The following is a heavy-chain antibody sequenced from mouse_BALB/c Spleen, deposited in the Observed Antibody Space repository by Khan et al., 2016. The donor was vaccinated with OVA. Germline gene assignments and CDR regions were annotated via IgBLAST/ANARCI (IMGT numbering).Heavy chain of an antibody. CDR3: ARLAYYSDSEVFAY. J-gene: IGHJ3*01. CDR2: ISSGGSYT. V-gene: IGHV5-6*01. CDR1: GFTFSTYG. Sequence: EVQGVESGGDLVKPGGSLKLSCAASGFTFSTYGMSWVRQTLDKRLEWVATISSGGSYTYYPDSVKGRFTISRDNAKNTLYLQMRSLKSEDTAMYYCARLAYYSDSEVFAYWGQGTLVPVSA. D-gene: IGHD1-1*01.